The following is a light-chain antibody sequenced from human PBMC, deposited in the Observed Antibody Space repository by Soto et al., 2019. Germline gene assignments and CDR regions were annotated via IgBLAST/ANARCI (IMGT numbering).Light chain of an antibody. Sequence: QAVVTQPPSASGTPGQRVTISCSGSSSNIGSNTVSWYQQLPGTAPKLLIYSNNRRPSGVPERFSGSNSGTSASLAISGLQSEDEADYYCEAWDDSLNGFYVFGTGTKLTVL. CDR2: SNN. V-gene: IGLV1-44*01. CDR1: SSNIGSNT. J-gene: IGLJ1*01. CDR3: EAWDDSLNGFYV.